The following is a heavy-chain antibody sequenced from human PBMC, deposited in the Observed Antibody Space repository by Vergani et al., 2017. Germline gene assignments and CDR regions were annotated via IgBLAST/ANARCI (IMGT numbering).Heavy chain of an antibody. J-gene: IGHJ6*02. CDR2: IIPIFGTA. V-gene: IGHV1-69*06. Sequence: QVQLVQSGAEVKKPGSSVKVSCKASGGTFSSYAISWVRQAPGQGLEWMGGIIPIFGTANYAQKFQGRVTMTTDTSTRTAYMELRSLRSDDTAVYYCARDRIAVAGTGYYYGMDVWGQGTTVTVSS. D-gene: IGHD6-19*01. CDR3: ARDRIAVAGTGYYYGMDV. CDR1: GGTFSSYA.